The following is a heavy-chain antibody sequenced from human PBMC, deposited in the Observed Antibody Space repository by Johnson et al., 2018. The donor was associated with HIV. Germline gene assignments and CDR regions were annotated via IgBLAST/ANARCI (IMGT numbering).Heavy chain of an antibody. CDR2: IRYDGRNK. Sequence: QMLLVESGGGVVQPGGSLRLSCAASGLTLSRCDMHWVRQAPGKGLEWVAFIRYDGRNKYYEDSVKGRFTISRDNSKNTLYLQMNSLRAEDTAVYYCARDSAYCGGDCHDAFDIWGQGTMVTVSS. CDR1: GLTLSRCD. CDR3: ARDSAYCGGDCHDAFDI. J-gene: IGHJ3*02. V-gene: IGHV3-30*02. D-gene: IGHD2-21*02.